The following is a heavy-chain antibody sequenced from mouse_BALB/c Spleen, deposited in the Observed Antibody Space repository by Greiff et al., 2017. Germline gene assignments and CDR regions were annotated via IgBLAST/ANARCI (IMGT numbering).Heavy chain of an antibody. V-gene: IGHV2-6-7*01. CDR1: GFSLTGYG. Sequence: VMLVESGPGLVAPSQSLSITCTVSGFSLTGYGVNWVRQPPGKGLEWLGMIWGDGSTDYNSALKSRLSISKDNSKSQVFLKMNSLQTDDTARYYCAREGYYGKDAMDYWGQGTSVTVSS. D-gene: IGHD1-1*01. J-gene: IGHJ4*01. CDR2: IWGDGST. CDR3: AREGYYGKDAMDY.